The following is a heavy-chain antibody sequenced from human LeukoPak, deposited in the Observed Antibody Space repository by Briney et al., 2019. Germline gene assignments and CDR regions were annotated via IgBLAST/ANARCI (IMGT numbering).Heavy chain of an antibody. V-gene: IGHV1-69*05. CDR3: ARVLSYGGSYYFDY. Sequence: SVKVSCKASGGTFSSYAISWVRQAPGQGLERMGGIIPIFGTANYAQKFQGRVTITTDESTSTAYMELSSLRSEDTAVYYCARVLSYGGSYYFDYWGQGTLVTVSS. CDR2: IIPIFGTA. D-gene: IGHD4-23*01. CDR1: GGTFSSYA. J-gene: IGHJ4*02.